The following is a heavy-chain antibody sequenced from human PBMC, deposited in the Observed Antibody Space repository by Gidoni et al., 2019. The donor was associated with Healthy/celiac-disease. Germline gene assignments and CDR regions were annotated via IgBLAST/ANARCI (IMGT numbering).Heavy chain of an antibody. CDR1: GGPVSSSSYY. V-gene: IGHV4-39*07. CDR2: IYYSGST. J-gene: IGHJ4*02. D-gene: IGHD3-22*01. CDR3: NYYDSSGYGPPFDY. Sequence: QLPLQESGPGLVKPSETLSLTCTVSGGPVSSSSYYWGWLRQPPGKGLEWIGSIYYSGSTYYNPSLKSRVTISVDTSKNQFSLKLSSVTAADTAVYYCNYYDSSGYGPPFDYWGQGTLVTVSS.